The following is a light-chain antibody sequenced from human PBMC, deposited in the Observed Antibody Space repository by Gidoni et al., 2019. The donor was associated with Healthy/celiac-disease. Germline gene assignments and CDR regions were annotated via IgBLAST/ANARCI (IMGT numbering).Light chain of an antibody. CDR2: AAS. Sequence: DIQMTQSPSSLSASVGDRVTITCRASQSISSYLNWYQQKPGKAPKLLIYAASSLQSGVPSRLSSSGSGTDFTLTISSLQPEDFATYYCQQSYSTLWTFGQGTKVEIK. CDR3: QQSYSTLWT. V-gene: IGKV1-39*01. CDR1: QSISSY. J-gene: IGKJ1*01.